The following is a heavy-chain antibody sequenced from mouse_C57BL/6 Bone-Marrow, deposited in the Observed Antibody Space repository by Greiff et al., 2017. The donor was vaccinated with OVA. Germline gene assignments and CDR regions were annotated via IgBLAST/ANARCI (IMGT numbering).Heavy chain of an antibody. CDR1: GFTFSNYW. Sequence: EVKLMESGGGLVQPGGSMKLSCVASGFTFSNYWMNWVRQSPEKGLEWVAQIRLKSDNYATHYAESVKGRFTISRDDSKSSVYLQMNNLRAEYTGIYYCTWWGYWGQGTTLTVSS. J-gene: IGHJ2*01. CDR3: TWWGY. D-gene: IGHD1-1*02. V-gene: IGHV6-3*01. CDR2: IRLKSDNYAT.